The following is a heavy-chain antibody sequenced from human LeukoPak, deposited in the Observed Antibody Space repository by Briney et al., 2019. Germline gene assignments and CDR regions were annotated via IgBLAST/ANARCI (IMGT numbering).Heavy chain of an antibody. V-gene: IGHV4-4*07. CDR3: ARGSTFTGFDF. CDR2: VYTGGSP. CDR1: GGPVRDNY. D-gene: IGHD1-14*01. Sequence: PSETLSLPGPAPGGPVRDNYGSWIRQPPGKGLEWIGRVYTGGSPNYNSSLKSRVALSLDTSRNQFSMNLTSVTAADTAVYFCARGSTFTGFDFWGQGALVTVSS. J-gene: IGHJ4*02.